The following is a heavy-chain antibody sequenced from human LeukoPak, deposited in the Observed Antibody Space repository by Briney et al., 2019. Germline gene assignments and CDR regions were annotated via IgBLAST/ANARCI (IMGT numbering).Heavy chain of an antibody. CDR1: GYSFTSYW. CDR3: ARGGPIPDYYDSSGPMDV. J-gene: IGHJ6*02. V-gene: IGHV5-10-1*01. CDR2: IDPSDSYT. D-gene: IGHD3-22*01. Sequence: GESLKVSCKGSGYSFTSYWISWVRQMPGKGLEWMGRIDPSDSYTNYSPSFQGHVTISAGKSISTAYLQWSSLKASDTAMYYCARGGPIPDYYDSSGPMDVWGQGTTVTVSS.